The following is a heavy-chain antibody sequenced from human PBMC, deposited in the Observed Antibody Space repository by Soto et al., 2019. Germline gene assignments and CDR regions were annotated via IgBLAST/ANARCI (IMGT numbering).Heavy chain of an antibody. J-gene: IGHJ6*03. D-gene: IGHD2-2*01. V-gene: IGHV4-4*02. CDR1: SGSISSSNW. CDR3: ARGYCSSTSCLDYYMDV. Sequence: SGTLSLTCAASSGSISSSNWWSWVRQPPGKGLEWIGEIYHSGSTNYNPSLKSRVTISVDKSKNQFSLKLSSVTAADTAVYYCARGYCSSTSCLDYYMDVWGKGTTVTVSS. CDR2: IYHSGST.